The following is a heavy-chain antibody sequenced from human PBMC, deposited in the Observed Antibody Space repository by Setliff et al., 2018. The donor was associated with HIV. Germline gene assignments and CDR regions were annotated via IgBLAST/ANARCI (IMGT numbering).Heavy chain of an antibody. CDR3: HSGYDTEEQSYFDY. CDR2: ISRSSSYI. V-gene: IGHV3-21*01. Sequence: GSLRLSCAASGFTFSSYSMNWVRQAPGKGLEWVSSISRSSSYIYYSDSVKGRFTISRDNAKNTLYLQMNSLRAEDTGVYYCHSGYDTEEQSYFDYWGQGALVTVSS. J-gene: IGHJ4*02. CDR1: GFTFSSYS. D-gene: IGHD5-12*01.